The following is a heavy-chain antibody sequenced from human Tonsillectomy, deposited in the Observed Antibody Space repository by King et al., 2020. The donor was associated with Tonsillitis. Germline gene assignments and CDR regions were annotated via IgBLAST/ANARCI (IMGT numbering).Heavy chain of an antibody. D-gene: IGHD3-22*01. Sequence: VQLVESGGGVVQPGRSLRLSCAASGFTFSSYGMHWVRQAPGKGLEWVAVIWEDGSNKYYEDSVKGRFTISRDNSKNTLYLQMNTLRAEDTAVFYCARVAGYYDSWFDPWGQGTLVTVSS. CDR3: ARVAGYYDSWFDP. J-gene: IGHJ5*02. CDR2: IWEDGSNK. V-gene: IGHV3-33*01. CDR1: GFTFSSYG.